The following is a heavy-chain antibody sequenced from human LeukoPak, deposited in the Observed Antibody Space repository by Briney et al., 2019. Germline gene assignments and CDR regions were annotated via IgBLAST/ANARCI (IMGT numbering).Heavy chain of an antibody. Sequence: GGSLRLSCVASGFGFETFAMHWVRQAPGKGLECVSLISWTGNSSYYADSAKGRFTVSRDNSRNSLYLQMHSLRIEDTALYYCVKNPTDYNDSYSFHIWGQGTMVTVSS. D-gene: IGHD2-21*02. CDR3: VKNPTDYNDSYSFHI. CDR2: ISWTGNSS. V-gene: IGHV3-43D*03. CDR1: GFGFETFA. J-gene: IGHJ3*02.